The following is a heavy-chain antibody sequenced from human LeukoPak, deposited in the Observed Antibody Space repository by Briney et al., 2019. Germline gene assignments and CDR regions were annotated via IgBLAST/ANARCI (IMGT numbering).Heavy chain of an antibody. CDR3: ARDHDDRSGYYTPRYYYYGTDV. Sequence: GGSLRLCCVASGVTFSRDRMKWGPQAPGKGLEWVSSISSSSSYIYYADSVKGRFTISRDNAKNSLYLQMNSLRAEDTAVYYCARDHDDRSGYYTPRYYYYGTDVWGQGTTVTVSS. J-gene: IGHJ6*02. CDR2: ISSSSSYI. CDR1: GVTFSRDR. D-gene: IGHD3-22*01. V-gene: IGHV3-21*01.